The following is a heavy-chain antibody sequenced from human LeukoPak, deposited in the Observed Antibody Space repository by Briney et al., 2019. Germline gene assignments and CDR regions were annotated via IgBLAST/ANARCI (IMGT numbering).Heavy chain of an antibody. CDR1: GFTFSSYS. Sequence: GGSLRLFCAASGFTFSSYSMNWVRQAPGKGLEWVSSISSSSSYIYYADSVKGRFTISRDNAKNSLYLQMNSLRAEDTAVYYCARGNFNYDILTGYYLEYFDYWGQGTLVTVSS. D-gene: IGHD3-9*01. CDR2: ISSSSSYI. CDR3: ARGNFNYDILTGYYLEYFDY. V-gene: IGHV3-21*01. J-gene: IGHJ4*02.